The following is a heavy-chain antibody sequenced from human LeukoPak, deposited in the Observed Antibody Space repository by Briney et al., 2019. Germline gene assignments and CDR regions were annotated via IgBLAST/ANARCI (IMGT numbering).Heavy chain of an antibody. V-gene: IGHV3-23*01. CDR2: ISGSGGST. Sequence: GGSLRLSCAASGFTFSRYAMSWVRQAPGKGLEWVSAISGSGGSTCYADSVKGRFTISRDNSKNTLYLQMNSLRAEDTAVYYCAKGNYGDYENHGYFDYWGQGTLVTVSS. CDR3: AKGNYGDYENHGYFDY. CDR1: GFTFSRYA. D-gene: IGHD4-17*01. J-gene: IGHJ4*02.